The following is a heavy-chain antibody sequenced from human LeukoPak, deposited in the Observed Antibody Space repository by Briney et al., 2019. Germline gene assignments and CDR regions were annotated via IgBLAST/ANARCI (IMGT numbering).Heavy chain of an antibody. Sequence: GGSLRLSCAASGFTFSSYSMNWVRQAPGKGLEWVPSISSSSSYIYYADSVKGRFTISRDNAKNSLYLQMNSLRAEDTAVYYCARGMVARIVVASDAFDIWGQGTMVTVSS. CDR1: GFTFSSYS. D-gene: IGHD3-22*01. J-gene: IGHJ3*02. V-gene: IGHV3-21*01. CDR3: ARGMVARIVVASDAFDI. CDR2: ISSSSSYI.